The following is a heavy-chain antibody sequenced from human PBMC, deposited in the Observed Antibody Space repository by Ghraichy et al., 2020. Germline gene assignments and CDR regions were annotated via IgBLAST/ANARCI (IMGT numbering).Heavy chain of an antibody. CDR3: AHRPHDITVLALVTALQQSFLEE. Sequence: SGPTLVKPTQTLKVTCSFSGFSPTTFEVGVGWIRQPPGNALEWLGFMYWNDDQCYRPSLQTRLTLTKDTSKNQAVLTLTDMDPVGTATHCCAHRPHDITVLALVTALQQSFLEEWGQGSLVTVSS. CDR2: MYWNDDQ. V-gene: IGHV2-5*01. D-gene: IGHD3-9*01. CDR1: GFSPTTFEVG. J-gene: IGHJ4*02.